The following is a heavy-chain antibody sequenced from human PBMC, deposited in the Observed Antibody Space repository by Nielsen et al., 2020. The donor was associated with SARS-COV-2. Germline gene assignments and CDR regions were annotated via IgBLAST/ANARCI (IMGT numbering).Heavy chain of an antibody. CDR3: ARAAGYYYYYMDV. D-gene: IGHD2-15*01. CDR2: IYYSGST. CDR1: GGSISSYY. V-gene: IGHV4-59*06. Sequence: SETLSLTCTVSGGSISSYYWSWIRQPPGKGLEWIGYIYYSGSTYYNPSLKSRVTISVDTSKNQFSLKLSSVTAADTAVYYCARAAGYYYYYMDVWGKGTTVTVSS. J-gene: IGHJ6*03.